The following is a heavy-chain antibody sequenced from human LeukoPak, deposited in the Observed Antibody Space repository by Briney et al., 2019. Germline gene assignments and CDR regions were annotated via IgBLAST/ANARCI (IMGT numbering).Heavy chain of an antibody. J-gene: IGHJ6*03. CDR1: GGSISSHY. V-gene: IGHV4-59*11. Sequence: NPSVTLSLTCTVSGGSISSHYWSWIRQPPGKGLEWIGYIYYSGSTNYNPSLKSRVTISVDTSKNQFSLKLSSVTAADTAVYYCARDRHYYYYMDVWGKGTTVTVSS. CDR3: ARDRHYYYYMDV. CDR2: IYYSGST.